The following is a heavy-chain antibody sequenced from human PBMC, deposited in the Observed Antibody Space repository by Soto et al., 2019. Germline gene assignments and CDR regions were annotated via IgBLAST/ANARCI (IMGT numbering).Heavy chain of an antibody. Sequence: PSETLSLTCTVSGGSVSSGSYYWSWVRQPPGKGLEWIGYIYYSGSTNYNPSLKSRVTISVDTSKNQFSLKLSSVTAADTAVYYCARDTTMVRGGRLWFDPWGQGTLVTVPQ. D-gene: IGHD3-10*01. CDR2: IYYSGST. CDR1: GGSVSSGSYY. V-gene: IGHV4-61*01. CDR3: ARDTTMVRGGRLWFDP. J-gene: IGHJ5*02.